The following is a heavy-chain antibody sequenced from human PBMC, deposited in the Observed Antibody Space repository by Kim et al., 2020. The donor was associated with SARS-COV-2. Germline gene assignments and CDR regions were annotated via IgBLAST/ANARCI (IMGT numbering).Heavy chain of an antibody. CDR1: GFTFSSYW. CDR2: IKQDGSEK. CDR3: AREHSVTPDQAYYFDY. J-gene: IGHJ4*02. Sequence: GGSLRLSCAASGFTFSSYWMSWVRQAPGKGLEWVANIKQDGSEKYYVDSVKGRFTISRDNAKNSLYLQMNSLRAEDTAVYYCAREHSVTPDQAYYFDYWGQGTLVTVSS. D-gene: IGHD4-17*01. V-gene: IGHV3-7*03.